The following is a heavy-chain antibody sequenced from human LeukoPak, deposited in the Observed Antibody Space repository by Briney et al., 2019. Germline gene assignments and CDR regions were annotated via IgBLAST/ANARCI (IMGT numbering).Heavy chain of an antibody. CDR1: GFTFSSYA. CDR3: AKEVLLWFGESPLDY. CDR2: ISGSGGST. V-gene: IGHV3-23*01. J-gene: IGHJ4*02. Sequence: GGSLRLSCAASGFTFSSYAMSWVRQAPGKGLEWVSAISGSGGSTYYADSVKGRFTISRDNSKNTLYLQMSSLRAEDTAVYYCAKEVLLWFGESPLDYWGQGTLVTVSS. D-gene: IGHD3-10*01.